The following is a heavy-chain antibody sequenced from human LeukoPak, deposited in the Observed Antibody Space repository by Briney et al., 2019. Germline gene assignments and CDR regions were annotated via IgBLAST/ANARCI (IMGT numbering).Heavy chain of an antibody. Sequence: GGSLRLSCAASGFTFISYWLSWVRQAPGKGLEWVANIKQDGSEQYYVDSVKGRFTISRDNAKNSLYLQMNSLRAEDTAVYYCARDEIGRFLGIGGYYYYGMDVWGQGTTVTVSS. V-gene: IGHV3-7*01. CDR3: ARDEIGRFLGIGGYYYYGMDV. J-gene: IGHJ6*02. CDR2: IKQDGSEQ. D-gene: IGHD3-3*01. CDR1: GFTFISYW.